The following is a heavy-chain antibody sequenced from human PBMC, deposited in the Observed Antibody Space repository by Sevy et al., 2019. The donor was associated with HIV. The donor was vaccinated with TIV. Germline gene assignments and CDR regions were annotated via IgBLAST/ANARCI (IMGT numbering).Heavy chain of an antibody. CDR3: ARGLDESSGFYSFDY. CDR2: IYSGAGT. Sequence: GGSLRLSCAASGFTISRNYMSWVRQAPGKGLEWVSVIYSGAGTYYADSVKGRFTISRDNSKNSLYLQMNSLRAEDTALYYCARGLDESSGFYSFDYWGQGTLVTVSS. D-gene: IGHD3-22*01. J-gene: IGHJ4*02. V-gene: IGHV3-66*02. CDR1: GFTISRNY.